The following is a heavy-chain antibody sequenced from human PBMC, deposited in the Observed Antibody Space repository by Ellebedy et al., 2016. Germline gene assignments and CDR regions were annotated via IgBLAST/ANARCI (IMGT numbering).Heavy chain of an antibody. CDR1: GFTFSDYY. CDR2: ISSSGSTI. J-gene: IGHJ2*01. D-gene: IGHD3-22*01. Sequence: GESLRLSXAASGFTFSDYYMSWIRQAPGKGLEWVSYISSSGSTIYYADSVKGRFTISRDNAKNTLYLQMNSLRAEDTAVYYCARVGASSGYFERIKYFDLWGRGTLVTVSS. CDR3: ARVGASSGYFERIKYFDL. V-gene: IGHV3-11*04.